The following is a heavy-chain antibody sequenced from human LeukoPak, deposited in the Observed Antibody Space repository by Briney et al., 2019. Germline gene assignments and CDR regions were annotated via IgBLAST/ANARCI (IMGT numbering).Heavy chain of an antibody. V-gene: IGHV3-21*01. D-gene: IGHD6-19*01. J-gene: IGHJ4*02. CDR1: GFTFSSCT. Sequence: GGSLRLSCAASGFTFSSCTMNWVRQAPGKGPEWVSSISSSGNSIFYADSVKGRFTISRDNAKNSLYLQMNSLRVEDTAVYYCARAPPHLSSGWYYFDFWGQGNLVAVSS. CDR3: ARAPPHLSSGWYYFDF. CDR2: ISSSGNSI.